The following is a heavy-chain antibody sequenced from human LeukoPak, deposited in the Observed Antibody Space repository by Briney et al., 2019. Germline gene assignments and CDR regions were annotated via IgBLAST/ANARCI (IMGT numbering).Heavy chain of an antibody. J-gene: IGHJ3*02. Sequence: GGSLRLSCAASGFTFSSYSMNWVRQAPGRGLEWVTYISSSGIAIFYADSVKGRFTISRDNAKNSLYLQMDSLRDEDTAVYYCARDNVYAFDIWGQGTMVTVSS. CDR1: GFTFSSYS. V-gene: IGHV3-48*02. CDR2: ISSSGIAI. CDR3: ARDNVYAFDI.